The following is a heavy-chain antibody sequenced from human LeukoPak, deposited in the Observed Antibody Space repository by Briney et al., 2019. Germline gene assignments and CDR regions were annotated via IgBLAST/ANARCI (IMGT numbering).Heavy chain of an antibody. J-gene: IGHJ4*02. CDR3: ATSRGAHYFDY. Sequence: PGWSLGLSCAASGFTFSSHWMHWARQVPGKGLVWVSRINSDGSSTPYADSVRGRFTISRDDAKQTLYLQMNSLRGEDTAVYYCATSRGAHYFDYWGQGTLVTVSS. CDR2: INSDGSST. D-gene: IGHD3-10*01. CDR1: GFTFSSHW. V-gene: IGHV3-74*01.